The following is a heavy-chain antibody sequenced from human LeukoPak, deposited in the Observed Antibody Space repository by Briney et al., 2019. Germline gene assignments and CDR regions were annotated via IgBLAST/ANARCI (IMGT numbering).Heavy chain of an antibody. CDR2: IKQDGSEK. CDR3: ARVDGYYYYGMDV. J-gene: IGHJ6*02. CDR1: GFTFSSYW. Sequence: GGSLRLSCAASGFTFSSYWMSWVRQAPGKGLEWVANIKQDGSEKYYVGSVKGRFTISRDNAKNSLYLQMNSLRAEDTAVYYCARVDGYYYYGMDVWGQGTTVTVSS. D-gene: IGHD5-24*01. V-gene: IGHV3-7*01.